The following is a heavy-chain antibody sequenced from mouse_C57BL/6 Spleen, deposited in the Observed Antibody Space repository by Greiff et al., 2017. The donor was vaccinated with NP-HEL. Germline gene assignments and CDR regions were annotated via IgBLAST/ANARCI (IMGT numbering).Heavy chain of an antibody. Sequence: QVQLQQSGAELVRPGASVTLSCKASGYTFTDYEMHWVKQTPVHGLEWIGAIDPETGGTAYNQKFKGKAILTADKSSSTAYMELRSLTSEDSAVYYCTLIYDGYYGAYWGQGTLVTVSA. CDR3: TLIYDGYYGAY. CDR1: GYTFTDYE. V-gene: IGHV1-15*01. CDR2: IDPETGGT. J-gene: IGHJ3*01. D-gene: IGHD2-3*01.